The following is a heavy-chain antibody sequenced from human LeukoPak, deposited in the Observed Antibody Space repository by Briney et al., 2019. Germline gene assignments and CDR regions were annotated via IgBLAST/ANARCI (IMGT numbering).Heavy chain of an antibody. D-gene: IGHD2-2*01. CDR2: ISAYNGDT. V-gene: IGHV1-18*01. J-gene: IGHJ4*02. CDR1: GYTFTTYG. Sequence: VSVKVSCKASGYTFTTYGISWVRQTPGQGLEWMGWISAYNGDTNFAQKLQGRVTMTTDTSMSTAYLELRSLRSDDTAVYYCARDKGRVVSAVGDFWGQGTLVTVSS. CDR3: ARDKGRVVSAVGDF.